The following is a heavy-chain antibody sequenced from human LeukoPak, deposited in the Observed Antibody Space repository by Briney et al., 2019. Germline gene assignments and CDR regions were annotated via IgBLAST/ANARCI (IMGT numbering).Heavy chain of an antibody. CDR3: ARVQGLDFRWYFDL. CDR1: GFTFSSYD. Sequence: PGGSLRLSCAASGFTFSSYDMHWVRQAPGKGLEWVSGIGTAGDTYYPGSVKGRFTISRENAKNSLYLQMNSLRAGDTAVYYCARVQGLDFRWYFDLWGRGTLVTVSS. V-gene: IGHV3-13*01. J-gene: IGHJ2*01. CDR2: IGTAGDT.